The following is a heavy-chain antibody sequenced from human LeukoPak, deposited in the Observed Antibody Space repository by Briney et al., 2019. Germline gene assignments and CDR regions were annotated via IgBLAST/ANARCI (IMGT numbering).Heavy chain of an antibody. J-gene: IGHJ4*02. D-gene: IGHD3-9*01. CDR1: GFTFSSYS. CDR2: INI. V-gene: IGHV3-21*01. CDR3: ARGYDILTYYFDY. Sequence: GGSLRLSCAASGFTFSSYSMNWVRQAPGKGLEWVSSINIYYADSVKGRFTISRDNAKNSLYLQMNSLRAEDTAVYYCARGYDILTYYFDYWGQGTLVTVSS.